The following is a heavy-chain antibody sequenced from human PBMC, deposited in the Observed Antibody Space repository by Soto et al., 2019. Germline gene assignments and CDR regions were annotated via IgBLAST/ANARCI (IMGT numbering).Heavy chain of an antibody. CDR3: AKDPAVIIEHWSDR. D-gene: IGHD3-3*01. V-gene: IGHV3-23*01. J-gene: IGHJ5*02. Sequence: SWGSLRLSCAASGFTFSSYAMSWVRQAPGKGLEWVPAISGSGGSTYYADSVKGRFTISRDNYKNTLYLQMNSLRAEETAVYYCAKDPAVIIEHWSDRWGKGNMVTVSS. CDR2: ISGSGGST. CDR1: GFTFSSYA.